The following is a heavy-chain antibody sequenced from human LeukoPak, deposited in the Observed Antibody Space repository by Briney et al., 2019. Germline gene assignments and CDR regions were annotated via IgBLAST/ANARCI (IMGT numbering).Heavy chain of an antibody. V-gene: IGHV1-8*01. CDR3: ARQNRNYDSTNYGMDV. CDR2: MNPNSGNT. CDR1: GYTFTSYD. D-gene: IGHD3-3*01. Sequence: ASVEVSCKASGYTFTSYDINWVRQATGQGLEWTGWMNPNSGNTGYAQKFQGRVTMTRNTSISTAYMELSSLRSEHTAVYYCARQNRNYDSTNYGMDVWGQGTTVTVSS. J-gene: IGHJ6*02.